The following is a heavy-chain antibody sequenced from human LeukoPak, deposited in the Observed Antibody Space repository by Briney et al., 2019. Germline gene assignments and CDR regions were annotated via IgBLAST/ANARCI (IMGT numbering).Heavy chain of an antibody. CDR2: MNPNSGNT. V-gene: IGHV1-8*01. CDR1: GYTFTSYD. D-gene: IGHD3-3*01. J-gene: IGHJ6*03. CDR3: ATARLVRRVFDYYYYYMDV. Sequence: ASVEVSCKASGYTFTSYDINWVRQATGQGLEWMGWMNPNSGNTGCAQKFQGRVTMTRNTSISTAYMELSSLRSEDTAVYYCATARLVRRVFDYYYYYMDVWGKGTTVTISS.